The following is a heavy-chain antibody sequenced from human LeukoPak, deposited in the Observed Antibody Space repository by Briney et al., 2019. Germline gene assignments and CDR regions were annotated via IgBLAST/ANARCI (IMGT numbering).Heavy chain of an antibody. CDR2: ISGSGSGDST. CDR3: AKIRAPAYDF. D-gene: IGHD3-3*02. Sequence: GGSLRLSCAASGFTFSSYAMNWVRQAPGKGLEWVSAISGSGSGDSTYYADSVKGRFTTSRDNSKNTLYLQMSSLRAEDTAVYYCAKIRAPAYDFWGQGTMVTVSS. CDR1: GFTFSSYA. V-gene: IGHV3-23*01. J-gene: IGHJ3*01.